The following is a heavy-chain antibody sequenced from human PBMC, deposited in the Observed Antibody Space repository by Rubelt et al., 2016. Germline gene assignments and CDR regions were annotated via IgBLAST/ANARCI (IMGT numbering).Heavy chain of an antibody. Sequence: EVQLVESGGGLVKPGGSLRLSCAASGFTFSSYAMSWVRQAPGTGLEWVSAISGSRGSTYYADSVKGRFTTSRENSKNTLYLKMNSLRAEDTAVYYCAKDAVLWFGELLGGMDVWGQGTTVTVSS. D-gene: IGHD3-10*01. CDR2: ISGSRGST. J-gene: IGHJ6*02. CDR3: AKDAVLWFGELLGGMDV. CDR1: GFTFSSYA. V-gene: IGHV3-23*04.